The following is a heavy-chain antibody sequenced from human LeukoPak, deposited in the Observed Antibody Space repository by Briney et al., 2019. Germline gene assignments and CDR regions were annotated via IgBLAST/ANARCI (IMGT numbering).Heavy chain of an antibody. CDR2: ISYDGSNK. CDR3: AKGVQWKLGFGELYLDY. V-gene: IGHV3-30-3*01. Sequence: PGGSLRLSCAASGFTFSSYAIHWVRQAPGKGLEWVAVISYDGSNKYYADSVKGRFTISRDNAKNTLYLQMNSLRAEDTALYYCAKGVQWKLGFGELYLDYWGQGTLVTVSS. CDR1: GFTFSSYA. D-gene: IGHD3-10*01. J-gene: IGHJ4*02.